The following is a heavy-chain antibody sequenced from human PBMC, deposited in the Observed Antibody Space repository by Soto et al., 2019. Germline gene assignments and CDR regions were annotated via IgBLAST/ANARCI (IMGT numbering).Heavy chain of an antibody. J-gene: IGHJ6*02. D-gene: IGHD3-3*01. CDR1: GFTFSSYS. Sequence: GGSLRLSCAASGFTFSSYSMNWVRQAPGKGLEWVSYISSSSSTIYYADSVKGRFTISRDNAKNSLYLQMNSLRDEDTAVYYCARDGRHYDFWSGYPDYGMDVWGQGTTVTVSS. CDR3: ARDGRHYDFWSGYPDYGMDV. V-gene: IGHV3-48*02. CDR2: ISSSSSTI.